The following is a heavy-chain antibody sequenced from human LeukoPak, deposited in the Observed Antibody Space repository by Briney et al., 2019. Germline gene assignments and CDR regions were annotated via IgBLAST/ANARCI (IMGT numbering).Heavy chain of an antibody. J-gene: IGHJ4*02. CDR1: GFTFSRYV. D-gene: IGHD5-12*01. CDR2: ISSEGSMK. Sequence: PGRSLRLSCAASGFTFSRYVMHWVRQAPGKGLEWVSVISSEGSMKDYADSVKGRFTVSRDNSRNTLYLQMSSLRADETGLYYCARGNVIMAATIEDYWGQGTLVTVSS. V-gene: IGHV3-30-3*01. CDR3: ARGNVIMAATIEDY.